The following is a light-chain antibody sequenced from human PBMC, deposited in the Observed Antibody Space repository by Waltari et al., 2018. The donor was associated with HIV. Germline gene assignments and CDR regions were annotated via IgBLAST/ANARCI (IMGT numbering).Light chain of an antibody. CDR1: QSISSK. CDR3: QQSYSIPLT. CDR2: SAS. Sequence: DIQMTHSPSSLSASEGDRVTMTCRASQSISSKLNWYQQRPGKAPDLLIYSASTLKTGVPSRFSGSGSGTDFTLTISSLQTEDFVTYYCQQSYSIPLTFGPGTKVEI. J-gene: IGKJ3*01. V-gene: IGKV1-39*01.